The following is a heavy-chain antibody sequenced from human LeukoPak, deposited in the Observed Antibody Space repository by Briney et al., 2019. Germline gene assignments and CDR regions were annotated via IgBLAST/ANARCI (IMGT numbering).Heavy chain of an antibody. CDR2: ISAYNGNT. D-gene: IGHD5-12*01. CDR3: ARFISIVATIGVDY. CDR1: GYTFTNYG. V-gene: IGHV1-18*01. J-gene: IGHJ4*02. Sequence: ASVKVSCKTSGYTFTNYGISWVRQAPGQGLEWMGWISAYNGNTNYAQNLQGRVTMTTDTSTSTAYMELRSLTPDDTAMYYCARFISIVATIGVDYWGQGTLVTVSS.